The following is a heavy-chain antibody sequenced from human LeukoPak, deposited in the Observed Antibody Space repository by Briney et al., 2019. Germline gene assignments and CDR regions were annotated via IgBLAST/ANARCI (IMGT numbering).Heavy chain of an antibody. Sequence: GGSLRLFCTASGLTFTNYWMIWVRQAPGKGLEWVANINHDAREKYYVGSVEGRFTISRDNAKNSLFLQMNSLRAEKTGVYYCATSSYSSSSSWGQGTLVTVSS. J-gene: IGHJ5*02. CDR2: INHDAREK. CDR3: ATSSYSSSSS. V-gene: IGHV3-7*01. CDR1: GLTFTNYW. D-gene: IGHD6-6*01.